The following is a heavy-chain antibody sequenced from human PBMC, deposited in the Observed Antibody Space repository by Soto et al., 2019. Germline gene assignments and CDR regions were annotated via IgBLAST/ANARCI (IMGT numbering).Heavy chain of an antibody. CDR2: IHSDGTTT. CDR1: GFTLRSNY. V-gene: IGHV3-74*01. J-gene: IGHJ3*02. CDR3: ARGERGGFDI. D-gene: IGHD1-26*01. Sequence: GGALRLSCATPGFTLRSNYMSWGRQAPGKGLVWVSHIHSDGTTTTYADSVRGRFTISRDNAKNSLYLQMNSLRAEDTAVYYCARGERGGFDIWGQGTKVTVSS.